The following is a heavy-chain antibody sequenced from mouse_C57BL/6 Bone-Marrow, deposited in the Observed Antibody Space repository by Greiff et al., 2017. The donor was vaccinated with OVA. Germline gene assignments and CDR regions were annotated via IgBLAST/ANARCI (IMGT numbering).Heavy chain of an antibody. Sequence: EVHLVESGTVLARPGASVKMSCKTSGYTFTSYWMHWVKQRPGQGLEWIGAIYPGNSDTSYNQKFKGKAKLTAVTSASTAYMELSSLTNEDSAVYYCTRRGTYYSNPFAYWGQGTLVTVSA. J-gene: IGHJ3*01. CDR3: TRRGTYYSNPFAY. CDR1: GYTFTSYW. D-gene: IGHD2-5*01. V-gene: IGHV1-5*01. CDR2: IYPGNSDT.